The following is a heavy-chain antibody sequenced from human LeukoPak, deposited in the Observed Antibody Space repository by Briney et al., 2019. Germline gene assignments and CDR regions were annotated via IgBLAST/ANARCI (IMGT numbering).Heavy chain of an antibody. CDR1: GGSISSYY. Sequence: SETLSLTCTVSGGSISSYYWSWVRQPAGQPAGKGLEWIGRFYTRGRTDYNPSLKGRVTMSVDTSKNQFSLKLSSVTAGDTAVYYCANGGNSGSYFEDWGQGTLVTVSS. CDR2: FYTRGRT. J-gene: IGHJ4*02. CDR3: ANGGNSGSYFED. V-gene: IGHV4-4*07. D-gene: IGHD1-26*01.